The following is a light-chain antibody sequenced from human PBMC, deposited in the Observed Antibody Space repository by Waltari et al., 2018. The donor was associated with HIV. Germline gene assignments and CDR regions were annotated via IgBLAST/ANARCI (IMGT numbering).Light chain of an antibody. CDR2: RNK. J-gene: IGLJ2*01. CDR1: SSNIGNNH. V-gene: IGLV1-47*01. Sequence: QSVLTQPPSASGTPGQRVTISCSGGSSNIGNNHVYWYQQFPGTAPKLLIYRNKQRPSEVPDVFSASNCGTAADLVISGLRAEDEADYYCAAWDDSLSGVFGGGTKVTVL. CDR3: AAWDDSLSGV.